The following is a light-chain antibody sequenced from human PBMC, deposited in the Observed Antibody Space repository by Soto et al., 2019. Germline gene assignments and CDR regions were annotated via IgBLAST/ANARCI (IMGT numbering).Light chain of an antibody. CDR3: SSYTSSSTVYV. CDR2: DVA. J-gene: IGLJ1*01. Sequence: QSALTQPASVSGSPGQSITISCSGTSSDIGGYDFVSWYQQHPGNAPKLLLHDVANRPSGVSNRFFGSKSGTTASLTISGLQAEDEAEYFCSSYTSSSTVYVFGAGTKVTVL. V-gene: IGLV2-14*03. CDR1: SSDIGGYDF.